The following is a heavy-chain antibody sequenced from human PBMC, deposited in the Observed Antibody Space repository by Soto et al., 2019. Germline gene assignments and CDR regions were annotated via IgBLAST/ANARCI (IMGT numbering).Heavy chain of an antibody. CDR1: EFTFREYW. D-gene: IGHD3-10*01. CDR2: IKHDGSET. Sequence: ELQLVESGGGLAQPGGSLTLSCAASEFTFREYWMGWLRQAPGKGLKWVAKIKHDGSETNYVDSLEGRFTISRDNARKSLYLQMNSLRDEDSAIYYCARYRAGGEYLDCWGQGTLVTVSS. V-gene: IGHV3-7*01. CDR3: ARYRAGGEYLDC. J-gene: IGHJ4*02.